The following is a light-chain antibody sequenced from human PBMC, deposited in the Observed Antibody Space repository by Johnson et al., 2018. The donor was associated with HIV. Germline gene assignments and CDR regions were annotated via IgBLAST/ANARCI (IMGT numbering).Light chain of an antibody. V-gene: IGLV1-51*02. CDR3: GTWDSSLSAGLYV. CDR1: SSNIGNNY. J-gene: IGLJ1*01. Sequence: QSVLTQPPSVSAAPGQKVTISCSGSSSNIGNNYVSWYQQLPGTAPKLLIYANNKRTTGIPDRFSGSKSGTSATLRITGLQTGDEADYYCGTWDSSLSAGLYVLGTRTKVTVL. CDR2: ANN.